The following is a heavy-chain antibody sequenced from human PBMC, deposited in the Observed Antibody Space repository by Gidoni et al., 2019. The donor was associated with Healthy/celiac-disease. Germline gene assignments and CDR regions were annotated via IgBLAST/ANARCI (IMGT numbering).Heavy chain of an antibody. Sequence: QVQLVESGGGVVQPGRSLRLSCAASGVTFSSYAMHWVRQAPGKGLEWVAVISYDGSNKYYADSVKGRFTISRDNSKNTLYLQMNSLRAEDTAVYYCARDGDSSSLGYYYGMDVWGQGTTVTVSS. D-gene: IGHD6-13*01. CDR1: GVTFSSYA. J-gene: IGHJ6*02. V-gene: IGHV3-30-3*01. CDR2: ISYDGSNK. CDR3: ARDGDSSSLGYYYGMDV.